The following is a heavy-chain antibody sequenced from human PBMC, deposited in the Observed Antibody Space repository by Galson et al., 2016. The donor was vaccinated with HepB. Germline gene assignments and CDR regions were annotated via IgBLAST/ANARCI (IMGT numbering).Heavy chain of an antibody. Sequence: SLRLSCAASGFTFSSYAMTWVRQAPGRGLEWVSGISGGATATYNADSVKRRFAISRDNSKNTLFLQMNNLRAEDTALYYCAKVTRPGISAPRYGMDVRGKGTPVTVSS. D-gene: IGHD6-13*01. CDR2: ISGGATAT. CDR3: AKVTRPGISAPRYGMDV. CDR1: GFTFSSYA. V-gene: IGHV3-23*01. J-gene: IGHJ6*04.